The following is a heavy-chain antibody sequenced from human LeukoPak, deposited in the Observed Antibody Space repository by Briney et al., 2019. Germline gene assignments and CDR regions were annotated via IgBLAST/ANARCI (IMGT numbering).Heavy chain of an antibody. Sequence: PSQTLSLTCAVSGGSISSGGYSWSWIRQPPGKGLEWIGYIYHSGSTYYNPSLKSRVTISVDRSKNQFSLKLSSVTAADTAVYYCAGDYYDSSGYCYWGQGTLVTVSS. V-gene: IGHV4-30-2*01. J-gene: IGHJ4*02. CDR3: AGDYYDSSGYCY. CDR1: GGSISSGGYS. CDR2: IYHSGST. D-gene: IGHD3-22*01.